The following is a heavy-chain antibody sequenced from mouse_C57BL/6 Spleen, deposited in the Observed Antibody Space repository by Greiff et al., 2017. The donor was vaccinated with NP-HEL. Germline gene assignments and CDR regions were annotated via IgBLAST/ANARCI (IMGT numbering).Heavy chain of an antibody. CDR1: GFTFSDAW. CDR3: TYYYGSSFPYAMDY. CDR2: IRNKANNHAT. D-gene: IGHD1-1*01. J-gene: IGHJ4*01. V-gene: IGHV6-6*01. Sequence: EVKLEESGGGLVQPGGSMKLSCAASGFTFSDAWMDWVRQSPEKGLEWVAEIRNKANNHATYYAESVKGRFTISRDDSKSSVYLQMNSLRAEDTGIYYCTYYYGSSFPYAMDYWGQGTSVTVSS.